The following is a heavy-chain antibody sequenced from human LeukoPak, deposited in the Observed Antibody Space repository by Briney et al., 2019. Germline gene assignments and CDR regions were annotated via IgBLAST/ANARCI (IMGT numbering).Heavy chain of an antibody. J-gene: IGHJ4*02. D-gene: IGHD3-22*01. CDR2: IYYSGST. CDR1: GGSISSSSYY. CDR3: VYYDSSGYPGDY. Sequence: LETLSLTCTVSGGSISSSSYYWGWIRQPPGKGLEWIGSIYYSGSTYYNPSLKSRVTISVDTSKNQFSLKLSSVTAADTAVYYCVYYDSSGYPGDYWGQGTLVTVSS. V-gene: IGHV4-39*01.